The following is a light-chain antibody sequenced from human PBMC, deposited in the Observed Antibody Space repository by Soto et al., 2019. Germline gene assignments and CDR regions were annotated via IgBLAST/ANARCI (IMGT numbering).Light chain of an antibody. CDR2: HAY. Sequence: DIQMTQSPSTLSASVGDRVTLTCRASQSISSWLAWYQQKPGKAPKLLIYHAYSLESGVPSRFSGSESGTEFTLTINSLQPDDFATYYCQQYNSYPWTFGQGTKVEIK. V-gene: IGKV1-5*01. CDR1: QSISSW. CDR3: QQYNSYPWT. J-gene: IGKJ1*01.